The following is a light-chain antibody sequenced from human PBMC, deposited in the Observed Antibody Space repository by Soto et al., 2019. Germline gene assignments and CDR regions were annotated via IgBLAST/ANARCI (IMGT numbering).Light chain of an antibody. V-gene: IGLV1-40*01. Sequence: QSVLTQPPSVSGAPGQRVTISCTGSSSNIGAGYDVHWYQQLPGTAPKLLIYGNNNRPSGVPDRFSGSKSGTSASLAITGLQAEDEADYYCQSYDSSLSGSVFGGGTKVIVL. CDR3: QSYDSSLSGSV. J-gene: IGLJ2*01. CDR2: GNN. CDR1: SSNIGAGYD.